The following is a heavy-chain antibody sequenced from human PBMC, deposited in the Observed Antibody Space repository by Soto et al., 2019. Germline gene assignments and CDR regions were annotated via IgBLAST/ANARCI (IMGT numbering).Heavy chain of an antibody. J-gene: IGHJ6*02. CDR3: AKRFSDAWEAGMDV. Sequence: EMQVLESGGGLVQPGGSLRLSCAASGFAFSNFHMNWVRQAPGKGLQWVATIGGAGNDIHYADSVEGRFTVSRDNSKNAHHLHMDGLRDEDTAIYYCAKRFSDAWEAGMDVWGQGTKVTVSS. CDR1: GFAFSNFH. V-gene: IGHV3-23*01. CDR2: IGGAGNDI. D-gene: IGHD1-26*01.